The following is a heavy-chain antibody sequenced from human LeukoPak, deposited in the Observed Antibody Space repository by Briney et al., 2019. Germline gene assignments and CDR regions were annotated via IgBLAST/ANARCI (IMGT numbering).Heavy chain of an antibody. D-gene: IGHD3-9*01. V-gene: IGHV5-51*01. J-gene: IGHJ4*02. CDR2: IYPGDSDT. Sequence: GQSLKISCKGSGYRFTTYWIGWVRQMLGKGLEWMGSIYPGDSDTRYSPSFQGQVTISADKCISTAYLQWSSLKASDTAMYYCARTPRDDILTGYYYGVDYWGQGTLVTVSS. CDR1: GYRFTTYW. CDR3: ARTPRDDILTGYYYGVDY.